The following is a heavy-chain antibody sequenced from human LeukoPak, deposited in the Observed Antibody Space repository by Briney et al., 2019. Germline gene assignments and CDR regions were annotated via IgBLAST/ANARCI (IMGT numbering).Heavy chain of an antibody. CDR2: IYYSGST. D-gene: IGHD3-3*01. CDR1: GGSISSYY. CDR3: ARGLNDSWTGENY. J-gene: IGHJ4*02. V-gene: IGHV4-59*12. Sequence: PSETLSLTCTVSGGSISSYYWSWIRQPPGKGLEWIGYIYYSGSTNYNPSLKSRVTISLDTSKSQFSLKVRYVTAADTAVYYCARGLNDSWTGENYWGQGTLVTVSS.